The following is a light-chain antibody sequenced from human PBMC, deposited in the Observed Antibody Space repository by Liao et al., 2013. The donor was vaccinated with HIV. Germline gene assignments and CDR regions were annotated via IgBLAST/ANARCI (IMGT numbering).Light chain of an antibody. CDR3: QAWDSNTAYV. Sequence: SYELTQAPSVSVAPGKTARITCGGNNIGSKSVHWYQQKPGQAPVVIIYYDSDRPSGIPGRFSGSNSENTATLTISGTQPMDEADYYCQAWDSNTAYVFGTGTKVSVL. J-gene: IGLJ1*01. CDR1: NIGSKS. CDR2: YDS. V-gene: IGLV3-21*01.